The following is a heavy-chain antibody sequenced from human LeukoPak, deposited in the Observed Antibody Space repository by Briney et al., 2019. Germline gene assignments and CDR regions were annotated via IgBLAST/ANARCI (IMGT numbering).Heavy chain of an antibody. Sequence: SETLSLTCGVSGGSVTSTNWWTWVRQPPGKGLEWIGYISYSGSTFYNPSLKSRVTMSVDTSKNHFSLKLTSVTAADTAVYFCTRSSGHYNSDNWFDPWGQGTLVTVSS. CDR2: ISYSGST. CDR1: GGSVTSTNW. J-gene: IGHJ5*02. D-gene: IGHD3-22*01. CDR3: TRSSGHYNSDNWFDP. V-gene: IGHV4-4*02.